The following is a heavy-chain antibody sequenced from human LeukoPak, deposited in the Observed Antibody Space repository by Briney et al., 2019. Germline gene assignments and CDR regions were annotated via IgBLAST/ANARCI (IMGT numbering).Heavy chain of an antibody. CDR1: GFTVSSNY. CDR2: IYSGGST. J-gene: IGHJ4*02. Sequence: GGSLRLSCAASGFTVSSNYMSWVRQAPGKGLEWVSVIYSGGSTYYADSVKGRFTISRDNSKNTLYLQMNSLRAEDTAVYYCAKDLPPVPGANDFWSGYFYDYWGQGTLVTVSS. CDR3: AKDLPPVPGANDFWSGYFYDY. V-gene: IGHV3-66*01. D-gene: IGHD3-3*01.